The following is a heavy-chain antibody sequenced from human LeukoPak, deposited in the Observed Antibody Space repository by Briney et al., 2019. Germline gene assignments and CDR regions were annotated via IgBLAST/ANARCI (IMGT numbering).Heavy chain of an antibody. Sequence: PSETLSLTCAVYGGSFSGYYWSWIRQPPGKGLEWIGEINHSGSTNYNPSLKSRVTISVDTSKNQFSLKLSSVTAADTAVYYCARDPIGWELSPYNWFDPWGQGTLVTVSS. CDR2: INHSGST. D-gene: IGHD1-26*01. CDR3: ARDPIGWELSPYNWFDP. V-gene: IGHV4-34*01. J-gene: IGHJ5*02. CDR1: GGSFSGYY.